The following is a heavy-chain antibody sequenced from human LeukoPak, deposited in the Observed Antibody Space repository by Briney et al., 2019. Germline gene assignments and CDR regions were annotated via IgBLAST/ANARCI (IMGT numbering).Heavy chain of an antibody. CDR3: AAASDYGDYGYFDL. D-gene: IGHD4-17*01. CDR1: GFTFTSSA. V-gene: IGHV1-58*01. J-gene: IGHJ2*01. Sequence: SVKVSCKASGFTFTSSAVQWVRQARGQRLEWIGWIVVGSGNTYYAQKFQERVTITRDMSTSTAYMELSSLGSEDTAVYYCAAASDYGDYGYFDLWGRGTLVTVSS. CDR2: IVVGSGNT.